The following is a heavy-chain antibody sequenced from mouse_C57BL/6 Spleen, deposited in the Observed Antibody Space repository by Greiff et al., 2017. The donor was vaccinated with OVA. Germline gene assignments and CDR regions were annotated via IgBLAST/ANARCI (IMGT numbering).Heavy chain of an antibody. CDR1: GYTFTSYW. CDR3: ASLLLRSYYAMDY. J-gene: IGHJ4*01. Sequence: VQLQQPGAELVRPGSSVKLSCKASGYTFTSYWMAWVKQRPGQGLEWIGNIYPSDSETHYNQKFKDKATLTVDKSSSTADMQLSSLTSEDSAVYDCASLLLRSYYAMDYWGQGTSVTVSS. D-gene: IGHD1-1*01. V-gene: IGHV1-61*01. CDR2: IYPSDSET.